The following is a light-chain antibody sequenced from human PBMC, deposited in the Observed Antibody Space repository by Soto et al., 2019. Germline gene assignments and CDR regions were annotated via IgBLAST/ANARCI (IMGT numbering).Light chain of an antibody. CDR1: QGISSW. J-gene: IGKJ5*01. Sequence: DIQMTQSPSSLSASVGDRVTITCRASQGISSWLAWYQQKPEKAPNLLIYSASLLQSGVPSRFSGSGSGTDFTLTIRSLQPEDFATYYCQQSYSISITFGQGTRLEIK. V-gene: IGKV1-12*01. CDR3: QQSYSISIT. CDR2: SAS.